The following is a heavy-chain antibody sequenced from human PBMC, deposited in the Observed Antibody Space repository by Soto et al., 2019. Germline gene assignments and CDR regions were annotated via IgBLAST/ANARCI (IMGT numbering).Heavy chain of an antibody. Sequence: PSETLSLTCTFSGGSISNYYWSWIRQPPGKGLEWIGYIYYSGSTNYNPSLKSRVTISVDTSKNQFSLKLSSVTAADTAVYYCARGFDSGKFYAFESWGRGTQVTVSS. V-gene: IGHV4-59*01. CDR1: GGSISNYY. CDR3: ARGFDSGKFYAFES. CDR2: IYYSGST. J-gene: IGHJ4*02. D-gene: IGHD1-26*01.